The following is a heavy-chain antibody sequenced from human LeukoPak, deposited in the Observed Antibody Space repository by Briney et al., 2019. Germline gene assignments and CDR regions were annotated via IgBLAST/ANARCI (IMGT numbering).Heavy chain of an antibody. CDR1: GDSISTYY. V-gene: IGHV4-4*07. J-gene: IGHJ6*03. D-gene: IGHD3/OR15-3a*01. CDR2: MSASGGS. Sequence: SETLSLTCAVSGDSISTYYWSWIRQPAGRGLEWIGRMSASGGSNYNPSLKSRVTMSVDTSKNQVSLKLSSVTAADTAVYYCARGWTSYYYYMDVWGKGTTVTVSS. CDR3: ARGWTSYYYYMDV.